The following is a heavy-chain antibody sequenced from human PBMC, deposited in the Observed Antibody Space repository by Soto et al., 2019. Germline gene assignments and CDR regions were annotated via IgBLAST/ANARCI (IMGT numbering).Heavy chain of an antibody. Sequence: SETLSLTCTVSGDSVSSYYWSWIRQPPGKGLEWIGYIYYSGSTKYNPSLKSRGTTSVDTSKNQFSLKLTSVTAADTAVYYCARAFVTMVRGVPHYYGMDVWGQGTTVTVSS. CDR1: GDSVSSYY. J-gene: IGHJ6*02. CDR3: ARAFVTMVRGVPHYYGMDV. D-gene: IGHD3-10*01. V-gene: IGHV4-59*02. CDR2: IYYSGST.